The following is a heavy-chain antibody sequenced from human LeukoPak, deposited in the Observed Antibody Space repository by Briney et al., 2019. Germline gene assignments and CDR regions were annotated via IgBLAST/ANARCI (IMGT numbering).Heavy chain of an antibody. CDR3: ARDWSIAALPLGWFDP. CDR1: GGSFSGYY. V-gene: IGHV4-34*01. J-gene: IGHJ5*02. Sequence: SETLSLTCAVYGGSFSGYYWSWIRQPPGKGLEWIGSIYHSGSTYYNPSLKSRVTISVDTPKNQFSLKLSSVTAADTAVYYCARDWSIAALPLGWFDPWGQGTLVTVSS. D-gene: IGHD6-6*01. CDR2: IYHSGST.